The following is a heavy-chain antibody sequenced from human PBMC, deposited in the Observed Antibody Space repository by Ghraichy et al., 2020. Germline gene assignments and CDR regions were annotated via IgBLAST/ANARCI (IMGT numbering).Heavy chain of an antibody. D-gene: IGHD5-24*01. Sequence: SETLSLTCTVSGGSISSSSYCWGWIRQPPGKGLEWIGTICYSGGTYYNPSLKSRVTISLDTSKNQFSLRLSSVTAADTAVYYCARLRPWTRDVGYWGQGTLVTVSS. CDR2: ICYSGGT. V-gene: IGHV4-39*01. CDR3: ARLRPWTRDVGY. CDR1: GGSISSSSYC. J-gene: IGHJ4*02.